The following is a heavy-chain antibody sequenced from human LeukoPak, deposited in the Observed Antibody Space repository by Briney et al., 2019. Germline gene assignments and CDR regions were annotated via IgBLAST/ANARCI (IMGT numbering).Heavy chain of an antibody. V-gene: IGHV3-66*01. CDR1: GFTVSSNY. CDR3: AIGGNTFFDP. Sequence: GGSLRFSCAASGFTVSSNYMSWVRQAPGKGLEWVSVLYSGGSTYYADSVKGRFTISRDNSKNTLYLQMNSLRVEDTAVYYCAIGGNTFFDPWGQGTLVTVSS. D-gene: IGHD1/OR15-1a*01. CDR2: LYSGGST. J-gene: IGHJ5*02.